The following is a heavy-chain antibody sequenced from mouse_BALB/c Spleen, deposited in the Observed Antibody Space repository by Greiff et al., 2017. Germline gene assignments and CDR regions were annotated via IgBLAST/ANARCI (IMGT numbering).Heavy chain of an antibody. CDR1: GFTFSSYT. CDR3: ARHKDVGRYYFDF. J-gene: IGHJ2*01. CDR2: ISNGGGST. D-gene: IGHD4-1*01. V-gene: IGHV5-12-2*01. Sequence: EVHLVESGGGLVQPGGSLKLSCAASGFTFSSYTLSWVRQTPEKRLEWVAYISNGGGSTYYPDTVKGRFTISRDNAKNTLYLQMSSLKSEDTAMYYCARHKDVGRYYFDFWGQGTTLTVSS.